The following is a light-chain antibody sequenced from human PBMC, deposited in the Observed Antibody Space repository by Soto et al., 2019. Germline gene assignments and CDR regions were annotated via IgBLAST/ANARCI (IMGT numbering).Light chain of an antibody. CDR3: MQALQTPPMLFT. Sequence: DIVMTQSPLSLPVTPGEPASISCRSSQSLLHSNGYNYLDWYLQKPGQSPQLLIYLGSTRASGVPDRCSGSGSGTDFTLKISRVEAEDVGVYYCMQALQTPPMLFTFGPGTKVDIK. CDR1: QSLLHSNGYNY. CDR2: LGS. V-gene: IGKV2-28*01. J-gene: IGKJ3*01.